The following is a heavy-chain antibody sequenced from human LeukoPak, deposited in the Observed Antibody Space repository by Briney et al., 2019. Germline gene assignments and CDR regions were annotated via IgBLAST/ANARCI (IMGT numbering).Heavy chain of an antibody. CDR1: GGSISSYY. J-gene: IGHJ6*02. D-gene: IGHD2-2*01. V-gene: IGHV4-59*12. Sequence: SETLSLTCTVSGGSISSYYWSWIRQPPGKGLEWIGYINYSGSTNYIPSLKSRVTISVDTSKNQFSLKLSSVIAAETAVHYCARCSNPAANNYYYYYGMDVWGQGTTVTVSS. CDR3: ARCSNPAANNYYYYYGMDV. CDR2: INYSGST.